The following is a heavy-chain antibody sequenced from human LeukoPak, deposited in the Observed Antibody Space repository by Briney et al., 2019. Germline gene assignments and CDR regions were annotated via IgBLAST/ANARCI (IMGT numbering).Heavy chain of an antibody. CDR3: ARNSWYPYYFDY. J-gene: IGHJ4*02. D-gene: IGHD6-13*01. V-gene: IGHV4-34*01. CDR1: GGSFSGYY. Sequence: PSETLSLTCAVYGGSFSGYYWSWIRQPPGKGLEWIGEINHSGSTNYNPSLKRRVTISVDTSKNQFSLKLSSVTAADTAVYYCARNSWYPYYFDYWGQGTLVTVSS. CDR2: INHSGST.